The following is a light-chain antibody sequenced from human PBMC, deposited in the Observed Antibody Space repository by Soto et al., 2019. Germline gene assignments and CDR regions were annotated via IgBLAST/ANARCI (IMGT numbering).Light chain of an antibody. CDR3: QQYGSSPYT. CDR2: GAS. CDR1: QSVSSTY. V-gene: IGKV3-20*01. J-gene: IGKJ2*01. Sequence: EIVLTQSPATLSFSPGERATLSCTASQSVSSTYFAWYQQKPGQDPRLLIYGASSRAAGIPDRFSGRGSGTDFTLTISSLEPEDFAVYYCQQYGSSPYTFGQGTKLEIK.